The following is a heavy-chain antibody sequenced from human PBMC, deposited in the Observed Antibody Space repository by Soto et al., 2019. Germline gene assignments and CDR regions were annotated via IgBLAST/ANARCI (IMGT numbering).Heavy chain of an antibody. Sequence: GGSLRLSCAASGFTFSSYDMHWVRQATGKGLEWVSAIGTAGDTYYPGSVKGRFTISRENAKNSLYLQMNSLRAEDTAVYYCARGLHCSSTSCYDYWGQGTLVTVSS. J-gene: IGHJ4*02. CDR2: IGTAGDT. D-gene: IGHD2-2*01. V-gene: IGHV3-13*01. CDR1: GFTFSSYD. CDR3: ARGLHCSSTSCYDY.